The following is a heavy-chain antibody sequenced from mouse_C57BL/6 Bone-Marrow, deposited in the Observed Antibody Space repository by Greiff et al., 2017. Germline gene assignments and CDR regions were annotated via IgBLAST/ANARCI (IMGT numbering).Heavy chain of an antibody. CDR3: ARDYDYDLWYFDV. CDR2: ISDGGSYT. Sequence: EVKLVESGGGLVKPGGSLKLSCAASGFTFSSYAMSWVRQTPEKRLEWVATISDGGSYTYYPDNVKGRFTISRDNAKNNLYLQMSRLKSEDTAMYYCARDYDYDLWYFDVWGTGTTVTVSS. V-gene: IGHV5-4*01. J-gene: IGHJ1*03. CDR1: GFTFSSYA. D-gene: IGHD2-4*01.